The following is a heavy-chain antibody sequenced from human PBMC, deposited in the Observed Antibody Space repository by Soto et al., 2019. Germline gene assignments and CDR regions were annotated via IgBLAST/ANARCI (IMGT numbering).Heavy chain of an antibody. Sequence: PGGSLRISCKCSGFRVMEHAMTWGRKAPGKGLEWVGFIRNTPYGGTTDYAASVRGRFTISRDDSESIAYLQMNSLKTEDSGVYYCNRGSFGYHGPWGPAIL. CDR3: NRGSFGYHGP. J-gene: IGHJ5*02. V-gene: IGHV3-49*04. CDR1: GFRVMEHA. D-gene: IGHD2-2*03. CDR2: IRNTPYGGTT.